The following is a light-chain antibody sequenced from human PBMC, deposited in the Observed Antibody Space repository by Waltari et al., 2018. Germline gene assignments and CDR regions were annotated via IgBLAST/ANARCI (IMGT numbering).Light chain of an antibody. V-gene: IGLV1-47*01. J-gene: IGLJ2*01. CDR1: ISNIGTHS. CDR3: ATRDEGPTVV. Sequence: QSVLTQPPSASGTTGQSVTISCSGRISNIGTHSVYLYQQLPGTAPKLLIYLAHQRPSGVPDRFSAARSGTSASLAISGLRFEDEADYYCATRDEGPTVVFGGGTKLTVL. CDR2: LAH.